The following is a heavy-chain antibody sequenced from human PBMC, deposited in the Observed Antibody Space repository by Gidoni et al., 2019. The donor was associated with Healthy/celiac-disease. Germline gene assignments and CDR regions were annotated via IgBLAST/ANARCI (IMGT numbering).Heavy chain of an antibody. CDR1: GGSISSYY. D-gene: IGHD6-19*01. J-gene: IGHJ6*03. Sequence: QVQLQESGPGLVKPSETLSLTCTVSGGSISSYYWSWIRQPPGKGLEWIGYIYYSGSTNSNPSLKSRVTISVDTSKNQFSLKLSSVTAADTAVYYCARDSGYFAPIAVAGMGEYYYYYMDVWGKGTTVTVSS. CDR3: ARDSGYFAPIAVAGMGEYYYYYMDV. V-gene: IGHV4-59*01. CDR2: IYYSGST.